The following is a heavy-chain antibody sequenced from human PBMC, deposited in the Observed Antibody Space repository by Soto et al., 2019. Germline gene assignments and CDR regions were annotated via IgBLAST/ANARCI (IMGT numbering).Heavy chain of an antibody. D-gene: IGHD1-1*01. V-gene: IGHV4-39*01. J-gene: IGHJ5*02. CDR1: GGSISSSSYY. CDR2: TYYSGST. Sequence: QLQLQESGPGLVKPSETLSLTCTVSGGSISSSSYYWGWIRQPPGKGLVWIGSTYYSGSTYYNPALTSRGTKSVDTSKIRFSLKLSAVTAADTAVYYCAIHWDVQLERRWFDPWGQGTLVTVSS. CDR3: AIHWDVQLERRWFDP.